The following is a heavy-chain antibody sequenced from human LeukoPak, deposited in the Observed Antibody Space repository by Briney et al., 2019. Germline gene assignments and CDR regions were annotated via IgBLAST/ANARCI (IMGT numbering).Heavy chain of an antibody. CDR2: IYYSGST. J-gene: IGHJ4*02. CDR3: ARKDWGYYFDY. Sequence: SETLSLTCTVSGGSISSYYWSWIRQPPGKGLEWTGYIYYSGSTNYNPSLKSRVTISVDTSKNQFSLKLSSVTAADTAVYYCARKDWGYYFDYWGQGTLVTVSS. CDR1: GGSISSYY. D-gene: IGHD7-27*01. V-gene: IGHV4-59*01.